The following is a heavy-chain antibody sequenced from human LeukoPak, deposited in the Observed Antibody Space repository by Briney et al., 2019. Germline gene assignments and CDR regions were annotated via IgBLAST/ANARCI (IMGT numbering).Heavy chain of an antibody. CDR1: GGSISSFY. V-gene: IGHV4-59*01. D-gene: IGHD7-27*01. J-gene: IGHJ5*02. Sequence: SETLSLTCTVSGGSISSFYWSWIRQPPGKGLEYIGYISYSETTSYNPSLKSRVTISVDTSKNQFSLKLTSVTAADTAVYYCARGTGWLDPWGQGVLVTVSS. CDR3: ARGTGWLDP. CDR2: ISYSETT.